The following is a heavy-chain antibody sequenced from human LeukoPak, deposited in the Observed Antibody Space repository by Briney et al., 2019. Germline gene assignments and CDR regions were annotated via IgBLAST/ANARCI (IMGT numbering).Heavy chain of an antibody. CDR1: GFTFSSYE. V-gene: IGHV3-48*03. CDR2: ISSSGSTI. Sequence: PGGSLRLSCAASGFTFSSYEMNWVRQAPGKGLEWVSYISSSGSTIYYADSVKGRFTISRDNAKNSLYLQMNSLRAEDTAVYYRARNYRDFDYWGQGTLVTVSS. CDR3: ARNYRDFDY. J-gene: IGHJ4*02. D-gene: IGHD3-16*02.